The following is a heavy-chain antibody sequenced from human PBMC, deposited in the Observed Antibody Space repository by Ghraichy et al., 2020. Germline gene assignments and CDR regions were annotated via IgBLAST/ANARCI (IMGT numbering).Heavy chain of an antibody. Sequence: SETLSLTCAVYGGSFSGYYWSWIRQPPGKGLEWIGEINHSGSTNYNPSLKSRVTISVDTSKNQFSLKLSSVTAADTAVYYCARGQLEWLFIDYWGQGTLVTVSS. D-gene: IGHD3-3*01. J-gene: IGHJ4*02. CDR3: ARGQLEWLFIDY. CDR2: INHSGST. V-gene: IGHV4-34*01. CDR1: GGSFSGYY.